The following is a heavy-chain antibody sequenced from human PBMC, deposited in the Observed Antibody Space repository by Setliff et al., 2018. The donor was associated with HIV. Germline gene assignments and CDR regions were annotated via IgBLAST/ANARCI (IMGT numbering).Heavy chain of an antibody. D-gene: IGHD1-26*01. Sequence: PSETLSLTCTVSGGSISSHYWSYIRQPPGKGLEWIGYIYSSGTTNYNPSLRSRVTISLDTSKNQFSLRLTSLTAADTAIYYCARSTVGAGASFPWGRGILVTVSS. CDR2: IYSSGTT. CDR1: GGSISSHY. V-gene: IGHV4-59*11. J-gene: IGHJ5*02. CDR3: ARSTVGAGASFP.